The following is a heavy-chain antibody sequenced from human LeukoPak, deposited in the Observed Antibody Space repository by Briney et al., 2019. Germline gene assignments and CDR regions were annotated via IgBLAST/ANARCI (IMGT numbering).Heavy chain of an antibody. CDR2: IKQDGSEK. D-gene: IGHD3-16*02. V-gene: IGHV3-7*01. CDR1: GFTFSSYW. Sequence: PGGSLRLSCAASGFTFSSYWMSWVRQAPGKGLEWVANIKQDGSEKYYVDSVRGRFTISRDNAKNSLYLQMNSLRAEDTAVYYCARDRSYDYVWGSYRYTDYWGQGTLVTVSS. CDR3: ARDRSYDYVWGSYRYTDY. J-gene: IGHJ4*02.